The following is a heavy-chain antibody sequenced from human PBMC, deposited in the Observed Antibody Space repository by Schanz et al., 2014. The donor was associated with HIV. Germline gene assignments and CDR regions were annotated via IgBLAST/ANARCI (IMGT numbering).Heavy chain of an antibody. Sequence: QVQLVESGGGVVQPGRSLRLSCAASGFTFSSSGMHWVRQAPGKGLQWVAVIWYDGTNKDYADSVKGRFTISRDNSKNTLFLQMNSLRAEDTAVYYCARGLGYWGQGTLVTVSS. CDR3: ARGLGY. CDR1: GFTFSSSG. CDR2: IWYDGTNK. V-gene: IGHV3-33*08. J-gene: IGHJ4*02.